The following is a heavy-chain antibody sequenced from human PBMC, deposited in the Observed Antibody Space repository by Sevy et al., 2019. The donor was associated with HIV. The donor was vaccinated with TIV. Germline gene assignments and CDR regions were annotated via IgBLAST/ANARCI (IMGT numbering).Heavy chain of an antibody. D-gene: IGHD1-26*01. Sequence: GGSLRLSCAASGFTFSSYAMSWVRQAPEKGLEWVSTLGGSGDTTYYADSVKGRFTISSDNSKNTLYLQMNNLRAEDTAVYYWPRVGGWEVGSLDNWFDPWGQGTLVTVSS. CDR1: GFTFSSYA. CDR2: LGGSGDTT. J-gene: IGHJ5*02. V-gene: IGHV3-23*01. CDR3: PRVGGWEVGSLDNWFDP.